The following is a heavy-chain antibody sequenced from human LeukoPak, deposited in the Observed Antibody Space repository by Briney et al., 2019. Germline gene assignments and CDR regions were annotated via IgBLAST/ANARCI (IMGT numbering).Heavy chain of an antibody. Sequence: KPSETPSLTCTVSGGSISSYYWGWIRQPPGKGLGWIGYIYYSGSTNYNPSLKSRVTISVDTSKNQFSLKLSSVTAADTAVYYCARAAGVPVAFDIWGQGTMVTVSS. J-gene: IGHJ3*02. D-gene: IGHD2-8*01. CDR3: ARAAGVPVAFDI. CDR2: IYYSGST. CDR1: GGSISSYY. V-gene: IGHV4-59*01.